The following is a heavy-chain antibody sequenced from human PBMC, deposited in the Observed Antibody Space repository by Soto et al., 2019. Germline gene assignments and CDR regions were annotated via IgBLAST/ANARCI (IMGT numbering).Heavy chain of an antibody. CDR3: ARRCEYWRGPDV. Sequence: QVQLVQSGAEVKKPGSSVKVSCKASGCTFSSYAISWVRQAPGQGLEWMGGIIPIFGTANYAQKFQGRVTITADESTSTAYMELSSPRSEDTPVYYCARRCEYWRGPDVWGQGTTVTVSS. D-gene: IGHD3-3*01. CDR1: GCTFSSYA. CDR2: IIPIFGTA. V-gene: IGHV1-69*12. J-gene: IGHJ6*02.